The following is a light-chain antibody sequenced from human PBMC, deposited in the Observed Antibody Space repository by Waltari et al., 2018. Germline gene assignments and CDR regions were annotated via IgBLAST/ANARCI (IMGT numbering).Light chain of an antibody. Sequence: DIQMTQSPSSVSASVGDRVTITCRVSQDVARWLAWYQQKPGKAPNLLIYAASSLHSGVPSRFSGSGSGTDFTLTISSLQPDDFATYYCQQANSFPPTFGPGTTVDIK. CDR3: QQANSFPPT. CDR2: AAS. V-gene: IGKV1D-12*01. CDR1: QDVARW. J-gene: IGKJ3*01.